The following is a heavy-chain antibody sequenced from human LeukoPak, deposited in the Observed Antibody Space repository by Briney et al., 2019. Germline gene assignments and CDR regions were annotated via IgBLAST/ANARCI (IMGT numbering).Heavy chain of an antibody. J-gene: IGHJ6*03. CDR1: VGSFSGYY. Sequence: AETLSLTCAVSVGSFSGYYWSWIRQPPGKGLEWIGEINHSGSTNYNSSLKSRVTISVGTSKNQFSLKLSSVSDADTAVYYCARDYNGSGSDCCHMEVWGKGATRTVS. CDR2: INHSGST. CDR3: ARDYNGSGSDCCHMEV. V-gene: IGHV4-34*01. D-gene: IGHD3-10*01.